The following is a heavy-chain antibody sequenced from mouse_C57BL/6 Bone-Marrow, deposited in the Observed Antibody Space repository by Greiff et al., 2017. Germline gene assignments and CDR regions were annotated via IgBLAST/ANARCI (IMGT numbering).Heavy chain of an antibody. D-gene: IGHD4-1*01. CDR2: IYPGSGST. CDR3: AREGTGWAWFAY. V-gene: IGHV1-55*01. Sequence: QVQLQQPGAELVKPGASVKMSCTASGYTFTSYWITWVKQRPGQGLEWIGDIYPGSGSTNYNEKFKSKATLTVDTSSSTAYMQLSSLTSEDSAVYDCAREGTGWAWFAYWGQGTLVTVSA. J-gene: IGHJ3*01. CDR1: GYTFTSYW.